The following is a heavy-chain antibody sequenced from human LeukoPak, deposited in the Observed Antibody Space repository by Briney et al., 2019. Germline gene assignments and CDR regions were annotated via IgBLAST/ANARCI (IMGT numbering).Heavy chain of an antibody. D-gene: IGHD3-22*01. CDR2: ISAYNGNT. CDR1: GYTFTSYG. CDR3: ASSNYDRLYYYYGMDV. Sequence: ASVKVSCKASGYTFTSYGISWVRQAPGQGLEWMGWISAYNGNTNYAQKLQGRVTMTTDTSTSTAYMELRSLRFDDTAVYYCASSNYDRLYYYYGMDVWGQGTTVTVSS. J-gene: IGHJ6*02. V-gene: IGHV1-18*01.